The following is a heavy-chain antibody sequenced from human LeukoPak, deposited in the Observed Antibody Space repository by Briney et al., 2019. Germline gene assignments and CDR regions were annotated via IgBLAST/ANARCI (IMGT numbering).Heavy chain of an antibody. CDR3: VRVVTTRSGWYHFDN. J-gene: IGHJ4*02. Sequence: GGSLRLSCAGAGFSITDHHMDWVRQAPGKGLEWIGRSATTKPNSCTTQYAASVRGRFTISRDDSQNLLYLHLNSLETEDTAVYYCVRVVTTRSGWYHFDNWGLGTLVTVSS. CDR2: SATTKPNSCTT. CDR1: GFSITDHH. D-gene: IGHD6-13*01. V-gene: IGHV3-72*01.